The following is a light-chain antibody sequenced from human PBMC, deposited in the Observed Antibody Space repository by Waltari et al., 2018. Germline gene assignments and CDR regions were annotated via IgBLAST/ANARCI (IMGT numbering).Light chain of an antibody. V-gene: IGKV3-20*01. CDR1: QSVNSLS. CDR2: GTS. Sequence: EIVLTQSPGTLSLSPGERATLSCRASQSVNSLSLTWYQQKLGQAPRPLIYGTSTRATGIPDRFSGSGSGTDFTLTISRLEPEDFAVYYCQQYDGEVVTFGGGTKVEI. CDR3: QQYDGEVVT. J-gene: IGKJ4*01.